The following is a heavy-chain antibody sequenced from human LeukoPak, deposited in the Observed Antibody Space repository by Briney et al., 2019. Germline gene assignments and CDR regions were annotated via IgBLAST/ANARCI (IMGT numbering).Heavy chain of an antibody. CDR3: ARSVTTGVYYFDY. Sequence: SVKVSCKASGGTFSSYAISWVRQAPGQGLEWMGGIIPIFGTANSAQKFPGRVTITADESTSTAYMELSSLRSEDTAVYYCARSVTTGVYYFDYGGQGTLVTVSS. V-gene: IGHV1-69*13. CDR2: IIPIFGTA. J-gene: IGHJ4*02. D-gene: IGHD4-11*01. CDR1: GGTFSSYA.